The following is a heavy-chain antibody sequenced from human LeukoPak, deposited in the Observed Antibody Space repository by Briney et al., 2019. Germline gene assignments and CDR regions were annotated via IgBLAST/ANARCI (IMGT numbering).Heavy chain of an antibody. Sequence: GGSLRLSCAASGFTFSSYGMHWVRQAPGKGLEWVAMIWYDGSKKYYADSVKGRFTIARDSSKNTLYLHMISLRAEDTAVYYCARELSGYYFDSWGQGTLVTVPS. D-gene: IGHD2/OR15-2a*01. CDR2: IWYDGSKK. V-gene: IGHV3-33*08. CDR3: ARELSGYYFDS. J-gene: IGHJ4*02. CDR1: GFTFSSYG.